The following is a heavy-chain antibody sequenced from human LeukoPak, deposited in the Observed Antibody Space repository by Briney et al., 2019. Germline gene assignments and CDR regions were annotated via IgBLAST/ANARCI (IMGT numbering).Heavy chain of an antibody. V-gene: IGHV3-30*04. CDR2: ISYDGSNK. J-gene: IGHJ4*02. D-gene: IGHD3-10*01. CDR3: ARAMVRGAITATDY. CDR1: GFTFSSYA. Sequence: GGSLRLSCAASGFTFSSYAMHWVRQAPGKGLEWVAVISYDGSNKYYADSVKGRFTISRDNSKNTLYLQMNSLRAEDTAVYYCARAMVRGAITATDYWGQGTLVTVSS.